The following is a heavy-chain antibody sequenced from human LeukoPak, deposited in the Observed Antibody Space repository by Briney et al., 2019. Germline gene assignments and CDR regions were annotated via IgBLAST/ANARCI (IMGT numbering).Heavy chain of an antibody. CDR2: ITTGVSTT. CDR3: ARGYYGDPVAFDY. Sequence: GGSLSFSCAASGFTFTSYNMHWVRQVSGKGLVWVSRITTGVSTTMYADSVKGRFTISRDNAKNTVHLQMSSLRAEDTAIYYCARGYYGDPVAFDYWGQGTLVTVSS. V-gene: IGHV3-74*03. CDR1: GFTFTSYN. J-gene: IGHJ4*02. D-gene: IGHD3-10*01.